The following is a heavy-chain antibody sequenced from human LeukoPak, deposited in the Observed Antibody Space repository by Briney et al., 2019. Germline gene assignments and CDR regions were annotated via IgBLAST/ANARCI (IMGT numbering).Heavy chain of an antibody. CDR2: IYSGGST. D-gene: IGHD5-24*01. CDR1: GFTVSSNC. CDR3: AKEMATMNAFDI. Sequence: GGSLRLSGAASGFTVSSNCMSWVRQAPGKGLEWVSVIYSGGSTDYKDSVKDRFIISRDNTKNTLYLQMNSLRAEDTAVYYCAKEMATMNAFDIWGQGTMVTVSS. J-gene: IGHJ3*02. V-gene: IGHV3-66*01.